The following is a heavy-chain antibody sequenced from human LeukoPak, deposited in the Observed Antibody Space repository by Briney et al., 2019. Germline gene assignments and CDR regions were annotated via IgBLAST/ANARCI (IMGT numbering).Heavy chain of an antibody. CDR3: ARQWAPHIVVVPAAAFDI. D-gene: IGHD2-2*01. Sequence: PSETLSLACAVSGYSISSGYYWRWIRQPPGKGLEWIGSIYHSGSTYYNPSLKSRVTISVDTSKNQFSLKLSSVTAADTAVYYCARQWAPHIVVVPAAAFDIWGQGTMVTVSS. CDR2: IYHSGST. CDR1: GYSISSGYY. V-gene: IGHV4-38-2*01. J-gene: IGHJ3*02.